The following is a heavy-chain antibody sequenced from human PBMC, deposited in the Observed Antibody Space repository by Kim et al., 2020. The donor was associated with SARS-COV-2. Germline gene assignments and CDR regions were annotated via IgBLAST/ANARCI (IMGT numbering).Heavy chain of an antibody. Sequence: SVKVSCKASGGTFSSYAISWVRQAPGQGLEWMGGIIPIFGTANYAQKFQGRVTITADESTSTAYMELSSLRSEDTAVYYCARHDDYVWGSWGYWGQGTLVTVSS. V-gene: IGHV1-69*13. J-gene: IGHJ4*02. D-gene: IGHD3-16*01. CDR1: GGTFSSYA. CDR2: IIPIFGTA. CDR3: ARHDDYVWGSWGY.